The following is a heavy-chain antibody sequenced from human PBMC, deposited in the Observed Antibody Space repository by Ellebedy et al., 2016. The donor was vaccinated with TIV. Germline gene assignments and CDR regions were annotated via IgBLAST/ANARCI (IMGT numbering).Heavy chain of an antibody. Sequence: GESLKISCSASGFTFSDYYMTWIRQPPGKGLEWISYISSSGTTVYYTDSVKGRFTISRDNAKNSLYLQMSSLRAEDSAMYYCARPPRDSGYDVAIWGQGALVTVSS. V-gene: IGHV3-11*01. J-gene: IGHJ4*02. CDR3: ARPPRDSGYDVAI. CDR1: GFTFSDYY. CDR2: ISSSGTTV. D-gene: IGHD5-12*01.